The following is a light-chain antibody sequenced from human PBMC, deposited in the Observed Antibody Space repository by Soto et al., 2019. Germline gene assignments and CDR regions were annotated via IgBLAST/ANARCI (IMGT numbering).Light chain of an antibody. CDR2: AAS. CDR3: QQSHSIPRT. J-gene: IGKJ4*01. V-gene: IGKV1-39*01. CDR1: QSISNY. Sequence: DIQMTQSPSSLSASVGDRVTITCRASQSISNYLNWYQQRPGTAPKLLISAASNLQTGVPSRFSGSGSGADFTLTINSLQPEDFATYYCQQSHSIPRTFGGGTKVDIK.